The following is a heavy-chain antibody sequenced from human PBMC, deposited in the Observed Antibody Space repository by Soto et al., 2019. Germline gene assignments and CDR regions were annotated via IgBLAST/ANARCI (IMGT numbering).Heavy chain of an antibody. Sequence: SETLSLTCTVSGGSISSYYWSWIRQPPGKGLEWIGYIYYSGSTNYNPSLKSRVTISVDTSKNQFSLKLSSVTAADTAVYYCARRDRGYYDFWSGYYPHYYYYYMDVWGKGTTVTVSS. V-gene: IGHV4-59*01. J-gene: IGHJ6*03. CDR3: ARRDRGYYDFWSGYYPHYYYYYMDV. D-gene: IGHD3-3*01. CDR1: GGSISSYY. CDR2: IYYSGST.